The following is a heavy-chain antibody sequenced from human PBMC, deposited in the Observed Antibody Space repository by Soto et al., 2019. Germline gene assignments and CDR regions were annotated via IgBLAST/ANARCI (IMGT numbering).Heavy chain of an antibody. J-gene: IGHJ6*02. CDR1: GYTFTSYA. V-gene: IGHV1-3*01. D-gene: IGHD4-17*01. CDR3: ARDGGDYGDYPLDAVKLYYYYYGMDV. CDR2: INAGNGNT. Sequence: ASVKVSCKASGYTFTSYAMHWVRQAPGQRLEWMGWINAGNGNTKYSQKIKGRVTITRDTSASTAYMELSSLRSEDTAVYYCARDGGDYGDYPLDAVKLYYYYYGMDVWGQGTTVTVS.